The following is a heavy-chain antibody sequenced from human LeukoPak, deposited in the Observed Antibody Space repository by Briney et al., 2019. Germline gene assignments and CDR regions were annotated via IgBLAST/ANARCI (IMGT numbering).Heavy chain of an antibody. D-gene: IGHD4-11*01. CDR3: ARGTPTTRDFDY. V-gene: IGHV3-53*01. CDR2: IYSGGST. J-gene: IGHJ4*02. Sequence: GGSLRLSCAASGFTVSSNYMSWVRQAPGKGLEWVSIIYSGGSTFYADSVKGRFTISRDNAKNSLYLQMNSLRAEDTAVYYCARGTPTTRDFDYWGQGTLVTVSS. CDR1: GFTVSSNY.